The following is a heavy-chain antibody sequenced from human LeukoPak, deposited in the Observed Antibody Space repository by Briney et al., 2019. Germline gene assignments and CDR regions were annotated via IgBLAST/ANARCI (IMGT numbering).Heavy chain of an antibody. Sequence: GGSLRLSCAASGFTFSDYYMSWIRQAPGKGLEWVSYISSSGSTIYYADSVKGRLTISRDNAKNSLYLQMNSLRAEDTAVYYCARDRPKGAFDIWGQGTMVTVSS. CDR2: ISSSGSTI. V-gene: IGHV3-11*04. CDR3: ARDRPKGAFDI. J-gene: IGHJ3*02. CDR1: GFTFSDYY.